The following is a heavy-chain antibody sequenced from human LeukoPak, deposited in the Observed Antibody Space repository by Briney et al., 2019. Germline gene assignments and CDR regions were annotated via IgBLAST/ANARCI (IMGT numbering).Heavy chain of an antibody. V-gene: IGHV3-23*01. J-gene: IGHJ3*02. CDR3: AKTMAVAGHDTFDI. Sequence: GGSLRLSCAASGFSFSNYAMSWVRQAPGKGLEWVSSISGSGGTTHYADTVKGRFTISRDNSKNTLFLQMNSLIAADTAVYYCAKTMAVAGHDTFDIWGQGTMVTVSS. CDR2: ISGSGGTT. CDR1: GFSFSNYA. D-gene: IGHD6-19*01.